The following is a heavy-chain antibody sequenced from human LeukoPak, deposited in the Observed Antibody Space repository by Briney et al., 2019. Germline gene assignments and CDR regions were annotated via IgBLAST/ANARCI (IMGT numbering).Heavy chain of an antibody. Sequence: GPSVKVSCKASGLTFSSTAIQWVRQARGQRLEGLGRIFVGSVNTNSAPTFQERVTITRDMSTSTAYMELSSLRSEDTAVYYCAATREYTTSWYGGYYYYGMDVWGQGSTVTVSS. CDR3: AATREYTTSWYGGYYYYGMDV. CDR1: GLTFSSTA. J-gene: IGHJ6*02. CDR2: IFVGSVNT. D-gene: IGHD6-13*01. V-gene: IGHV1-58*02.